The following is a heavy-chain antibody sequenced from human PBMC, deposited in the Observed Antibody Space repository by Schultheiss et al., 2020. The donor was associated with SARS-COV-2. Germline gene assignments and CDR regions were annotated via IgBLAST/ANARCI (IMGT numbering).Heavy chain of an antibody. Sequence: GGSLRLSCAASGISISDHYMDWVRQAPGKGLEWVSSISSASSYIYYADSVKGRFTISRDNSKGTLWLQMNSLRDEDTALYYCAKDVGAVASLFEYWGQGTLVTVSS. D-gene: IGHD3-16*01. CDR2: ISSASSYI. J-gene: IGHJ4*02. V-gene: IGHV3-21*04. CDR1: GISISDHY. CDR3: AKDVGAVASLFEY.